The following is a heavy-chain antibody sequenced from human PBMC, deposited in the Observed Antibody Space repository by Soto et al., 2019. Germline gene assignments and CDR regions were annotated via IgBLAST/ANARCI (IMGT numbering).Heavy chain of an antibody. V-gene: IGHV3-21*01. D-gene: IGHD6-25*01. Sequence: GSLRLSCAASGFTFSSYSMNWVRQAPGKGLEWVSSISSSSSYIYYADSVKGRFTISRDNAKNSLYLQMNSLRAEDTAVYYCARDRLDSSAHLDHWGQGTLVTVSS. CDR3: ARDRLDSSAHLDH. CDR2: ISSSSSYI. J-gene: IGHJ4*02. CDR1: GFTFSSYS.